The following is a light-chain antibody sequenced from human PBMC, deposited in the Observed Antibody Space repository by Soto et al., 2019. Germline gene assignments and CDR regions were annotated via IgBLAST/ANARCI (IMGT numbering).Light chain of an antibody. CDR1: QGIRND. J-gene: IGKJ1*01. V-gene: IGKV1-6*01. Sequence: AIQMTQSPSSLSASVGDRVTITCRASQGIRNDLGWYQQRPGKAPNLLIYAASSLQSGVPSRFSGSGSGTAFTLTISSLQPDDFATYYCLQDYNYPLTFGQGTKVEIK. CDR2: AAS. CDR3: LQDYNYPLT.